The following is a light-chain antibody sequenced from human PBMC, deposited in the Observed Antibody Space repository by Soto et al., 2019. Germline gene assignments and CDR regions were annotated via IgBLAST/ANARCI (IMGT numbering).Light chain of an antibody. V-gene: IGKV3-15*01. CDR2: GAS. J-gene: IGKJ1*01. CDR1: QSVDSN. CDR3: QQYNNWWT. Sequence: EILMTQSPATLSASPGERATLSCRASQSVDSNLAWYQQKPGQAPRLLIYGASTRATGISARFSGSGSGTEFTLTISSLQSEDFGVYYCQQYNNWWTFGQGTKVDIK.